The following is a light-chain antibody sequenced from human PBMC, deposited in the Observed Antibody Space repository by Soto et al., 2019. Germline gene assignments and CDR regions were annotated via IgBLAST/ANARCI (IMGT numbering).Light chain of an antibody. V-gene: IGKV3-20*01. CDR3: QHYVTSSIT. Sequence: EIVLTQSPGTLSLSPGERATLSCRASQSVSSSYLVWYQQKPGQTPRLLIYGASSRATGTPDRISGGGSGTHFTLTISRLEPEDFAVYYCQHYVTSSITFGQGTRLEIK. J-gene: IGKJ5*01. CDR2: GAS. CDR1: QSVSSSY.